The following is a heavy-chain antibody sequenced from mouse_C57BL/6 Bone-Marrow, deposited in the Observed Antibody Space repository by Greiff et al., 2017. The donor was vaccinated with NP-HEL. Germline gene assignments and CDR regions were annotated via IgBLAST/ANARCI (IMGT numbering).Heavy chain of an antibody. CDR3: ARETPYDFHWYFDV. J-gene: IGHJ1*03. CDR1: GYTFTDYY. D-gene: IGHD2-4*01. V-gene: IGHV1-26*01. CDR2: INPNNGGT. Sequence: EVQLQQSGPELVKPGASVKISCKASGYTFTDYYMNWVKQSHGKSLEWIGDINPNNGGTSYNQKFKGKATLTVDKSSSTAYMELRSLTSEDSAVYYCARETPYDFHWYFDVWGTETTVTVSS.